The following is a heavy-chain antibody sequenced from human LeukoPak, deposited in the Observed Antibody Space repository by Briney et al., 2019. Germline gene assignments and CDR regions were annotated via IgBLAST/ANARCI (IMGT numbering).Heavy chain of an antibody. CDR2: IRYDGSNK. V-gene: IGHV3-30*02. J-gene: IGHJ6*03. D-gene: IGHD3-22*01. CDR3: AKDGTYYDSSGYRGYYYYYMDV. Sequence: GGSLRLSCAASGFTFSTYSMNWVRQAPGKGLEWVAFIRYDGSNKYYADSVKGRFTISRDNSKNTLYLQMNSLRAEDTAVYYCAKDGTYYDSSGYRGYYYYYMDVWGKGTTVTISS. CDR1: GFTFSTYS.